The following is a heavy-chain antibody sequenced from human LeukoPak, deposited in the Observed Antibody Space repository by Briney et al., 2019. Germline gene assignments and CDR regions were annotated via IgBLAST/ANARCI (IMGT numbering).Heavy chain of an antibody. V-gene: IGHV3-23*01. Sequence: GGSLRLSCAASGFTFSSYGMSWVRQAPGKGLEWVSAISGSGGSTYYADSVKGRFTISRDNSKNTLCLQMNSLRAEDTAVYYCVKFYYDSSGYYGLLDYWGQGTLVTVSS. D-gene: IGHD3-22*01. J-gene: IGHJ4*02. CDR1: GFTFSSYG. CDR2: ISGSGGST. CDR3: VKFYYDSSGYYGLLDY.